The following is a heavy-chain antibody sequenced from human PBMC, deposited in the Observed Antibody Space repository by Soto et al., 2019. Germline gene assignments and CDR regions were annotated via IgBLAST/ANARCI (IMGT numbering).Heavy chain of an antibody. D-gene: IGHD3-10*01. V-gene: IGHV4-39*01. J-gene: IGHJ6*02. CDR1: GVSIRSSSYY. CDR2: IYYSGST. CDR3: ARHFANSGDPRRLWFGEGSYYYYYYGMDV. Sequence: SATLSLTCPVSGVSIRSSSYYWGWIRPPPGKGLEWIGSIYYSGSTYYNPSLKSRVTISVDTSKNQFSLKLSSVTAADTAVYYCARHFANSGDPRRLWFGEGSYYYYYYGMDVWGQGTTVT.